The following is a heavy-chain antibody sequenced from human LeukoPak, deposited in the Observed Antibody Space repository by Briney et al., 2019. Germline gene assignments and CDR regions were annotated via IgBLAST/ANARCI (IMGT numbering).Heavy chain of an antibody. CDR1: GGSFSGYY. J-gene: IGHJ4*02. CDR3: ARGPPYRCSSTSCYFDY. CDR2: INHSGST. V-gene: IGHV4-34*01. Sequence: KPSETLSLTCAVYGGSFSGYYWSWIRQPPGKGLEWIGEINHSGSTNYNPSLKSRVTISVDTSKNQFSLKLSSVTAADTAVYHCARGPPYRCSSTSCYFDYWGQGTLVTVSS. D-gene: IGHD2-2*01.